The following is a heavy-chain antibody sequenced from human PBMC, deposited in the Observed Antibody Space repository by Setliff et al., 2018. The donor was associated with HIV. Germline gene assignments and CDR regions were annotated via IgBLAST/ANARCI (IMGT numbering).Heavy chain of an antibody. CDR1: GHSIRSGYY. V-gene: IGHV4-38-2*01. CDR3: TRRRGPMVRGVDPTPSYYFDY. D-gene: IGHD3-10*01. Sequence: SETLSLTCSVSGHSIRSGYYRGWIRQPPGKGLEWIGTMYHSGSTYYNPSLKSRVTISVDTSKNQFSLRLSSVTAGDTAVYYCTRRRGPMVRGVDPTPSYYFDYWGQGTLVTVSS. J-gene: IGHJ4*02. CDR2: MYHSGST.